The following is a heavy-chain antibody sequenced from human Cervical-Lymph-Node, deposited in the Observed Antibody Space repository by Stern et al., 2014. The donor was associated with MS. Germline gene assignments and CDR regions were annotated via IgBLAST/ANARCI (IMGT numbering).Heavy chain of an antibody. CDR3: ARTGTVVTSGYYYGMDV. CDR2: VNTGNGNR. J-gene: IGHJ6*02. Sequence: QVRLVQSGAEVKKHGASVKVSCKTAGYNFTDYGIIWVRQAPGQRLEWMGWVNTGNGNRRYSQKIQGRVTITRDTSASTAYMELSSLRSEDTAVYYCARTGTVVTSGYYYGMDVWGQGTTVTVSS. D-gene: IGHD4-23*01. V-gene: IGHV1-3*04. CDR1: GYNFTDYG.